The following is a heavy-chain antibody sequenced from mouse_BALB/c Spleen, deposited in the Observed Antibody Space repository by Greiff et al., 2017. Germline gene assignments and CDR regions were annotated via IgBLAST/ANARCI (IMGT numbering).Heavy chain of an antibody. J-gene: IGHJ3*01. V-gene: IGHV5-6-5*01. CDR2: ISSGGST. CDR1: GFTFSSYA. CDR3: AREGDWFAY. Sequence: EVQLVESGGGLVKPGGSLKLSCAASGFTFSSYAMSWVRQTPEKRLEWVASISSGGSTYYPDSVKGRFTISRDNARNILYLQMSSLRSEDTAMYYCAREGDWFAYWGQGTLVTVSA.